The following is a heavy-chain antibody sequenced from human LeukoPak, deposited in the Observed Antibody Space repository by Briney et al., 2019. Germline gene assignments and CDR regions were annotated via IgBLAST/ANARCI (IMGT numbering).Heavy chain of an antibody. V-gene: IGHV3-48*01. CDR2: ISSSSCTI. Sequence: GGSLRLSCAASGFTFSSYSMNWVRQAPGKGLEWVSYISSSSCTIYYADSVKGRFTISRDNAKNSLYLQMNSLRADDTAVYYCAREDQIDYGGNSGRYWGQGTLVTVSS. J-gene: IGHJ4*02. CDR3: AREDQIDYGGNSGRY. D-gene: IGHD4-23*01. CDR1: GFTFSSYS.